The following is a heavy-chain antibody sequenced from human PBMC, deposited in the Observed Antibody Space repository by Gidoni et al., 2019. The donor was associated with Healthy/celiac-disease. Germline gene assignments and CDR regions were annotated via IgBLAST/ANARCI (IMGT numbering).Heavy chain of an antibody. CDR1: GGTFSSYA. CDR3: ARDVRIVVVPAATHVDAFDI. CDR2: IIPIFRTA. J-gene: IGHJ3*02. V-gene: IGHV1-69*01. Sequence: QVQLVQSGAEVKKPGSSVKVSCKASGGTFSSYAFSWVRQAPGQGLEWRGGIIPIFRTANYAQKFQGRVTITADESTSTAYMELSSLRSEDTAVYYCARDVRIVVVPAATHVDAFDIWGQGTMVTVSS. D-gene: IGHD2-2*01.